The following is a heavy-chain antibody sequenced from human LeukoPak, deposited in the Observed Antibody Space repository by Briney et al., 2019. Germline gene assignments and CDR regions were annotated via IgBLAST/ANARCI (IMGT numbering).Heavy chain of an antibody. CDR1: GYTFTSYY. CDR3: ARDHGGGAAAVTPVWFDP. Sequence: ASVKVSCKASGYTFTSYYMHWVRQAPGQGLEWMGIINPSGGSTSYAQKFQGRVTMTRDTSTSTVYMELSSLRSEDTAVYYCARDHGGGAAAVTPVWFDPWGQGTLVTVSS. V-gene: IGHV1-46*01. CDR2: INPSGGST. J-gene: IGHJ5*02. D-gene: IGHD6-13*01.